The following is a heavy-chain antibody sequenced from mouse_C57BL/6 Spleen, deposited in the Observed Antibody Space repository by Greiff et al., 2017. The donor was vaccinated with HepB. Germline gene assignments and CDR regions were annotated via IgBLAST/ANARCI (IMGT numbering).Heavy chain of an antibody. CDR1: GIDFSRYW. CDR2: INPDSSTI. V-gene: IGHV4-1*01. D-gene: IGHD1-1*01. J-gene: IGHJ3*01. Sequence: EVKVIESGGGLVQPGGSLKLSCAASGIDFSRYWMSWVRRAPGKGLEWIGEINPDSSTINYAPSLKDKFIISRDNAKNTLYLQMSKVRSEDTALYYCARLFGSSYEHWFAYWGQGTLVTVSA. CDR3: ARLFGSSYEHWFAY.